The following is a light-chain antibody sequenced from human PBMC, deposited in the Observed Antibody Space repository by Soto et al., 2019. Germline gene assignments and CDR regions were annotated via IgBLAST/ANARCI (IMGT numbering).Light chain of an antibody. J-gene: IGLJ1*01. CDR1: SANIGSNT. V-gene: IGLV1-44*01. CDR3: AAWDDSLNGLV. CDR2: NNN. Sequence: QSVLTQPPSASGTPGQTVIISCSGSSANIGSNTVNWYQQLPGTAPKLLIYNNNQRPSGVPDRFSGSKSGTSASLAISGLQSEDEADYYCAAWDDSLNGLVFGTGTKLTVL.